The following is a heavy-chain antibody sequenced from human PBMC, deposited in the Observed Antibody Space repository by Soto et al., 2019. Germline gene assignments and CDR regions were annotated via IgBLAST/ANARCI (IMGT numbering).Heavy chain of an antibody. V-gene: IGHV4-4*02. CDR2: IYRTGST. D-gene: IGHD2-8*01. CDR3: ASRNPCTNVDY. CDR1: GGSFTSNNW. Sequence: PSESLALTCAVSGGSFTSNNWWTWVRQPPGQGLEWIGEIYRTGSTNYNPSLKSRVTISLDKSENQFSLKVTSLAAADTAVYYCASRNPCTNVDYWGQGTLVTVSS. J-gene: IGHJ4*02.